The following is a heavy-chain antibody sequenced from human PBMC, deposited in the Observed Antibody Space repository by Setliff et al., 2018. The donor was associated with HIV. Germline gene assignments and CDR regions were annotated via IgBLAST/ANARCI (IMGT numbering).Heavy chain of an antibody. J-gene: IGHJ4*02. CDR2: IKSTTDGGTV. Sequence: PGGSLRLSCAASGFTFSNAGMSWVRQAPGKGLQWVGRIKSTTDGGTVDYAASVEGRFTISRDDSRTTLYLQMNSLKTEDTALYYCTAVREGWGQGTLVTVSS. CDR1: GFTFSNAG. CDR3: TAVREG. V-gene: IGHV3-15*01. D-gene: IGHD1-26*01.